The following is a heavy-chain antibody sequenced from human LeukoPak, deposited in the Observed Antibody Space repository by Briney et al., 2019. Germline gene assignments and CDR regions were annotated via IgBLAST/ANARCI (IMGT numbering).Heavy chain of an antibody. CDR1: GGSFSGYY. V-gene: IGHV4-34*01. CDR2: INHSGST. CDR3: ARGRREGYDFWSGYQKSFDY. D-gene: IGHD3-3*01. Sequence: SETLSLTCAVYGGSFSGYYWSWIRQPPGKGLEWIGEINHSGSTNYNPSLKSRVTISVDTSKNQFSLKLSSVTAAETAVYYCARGRREGYDFWSGYQKSFDYWGQGTLVTVSS. J-gene: IGHJ4*02.